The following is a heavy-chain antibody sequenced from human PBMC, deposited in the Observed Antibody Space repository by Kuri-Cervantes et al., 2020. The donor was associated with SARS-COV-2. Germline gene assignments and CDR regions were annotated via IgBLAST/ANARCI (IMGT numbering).Heavy chain of an antibody. CDR3: ARRAGYSSSWYFDY. CDR2: IYAGDSDT. V-gene: IGHV5-51*01. CDR1: GFTFATSW. Sequence: GGSLRLSCKGSGFTFATSWIGWVRQMPGRGLEWMGIIYAGDSDTRYSPSFQGQVTISVDKSISTAYLQWSSLKASDTAMYYCARRAGYSSSWYFDYWGQGTLVTVSS. D-gene: IGHD6-13*01. J-gene: IGHJ4*02.